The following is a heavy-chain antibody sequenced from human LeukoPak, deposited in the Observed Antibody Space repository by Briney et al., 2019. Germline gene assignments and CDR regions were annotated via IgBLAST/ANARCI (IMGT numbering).Heavy chain of an antibody. V-gene: IGHV4-39*01. J-gene: IGHJ4*02. CDR3: ATGYTSNCPYN. CDR2: IYYSGST. CDR1: GGSISSSSYY. D-gene: IGHD6-13*01. Sequence: SETLSLTXTVSGGSISSSSYYWGWIRQPPGKGLEWIGTIYYSGSTYYNPSLKGRVTISVDTSKNQFSLKLRSVTAADTAVYYCATGYTSNCPYNWGQGTLVTVSS.